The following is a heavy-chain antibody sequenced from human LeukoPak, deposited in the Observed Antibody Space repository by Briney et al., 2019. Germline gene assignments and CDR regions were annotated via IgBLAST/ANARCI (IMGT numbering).Heavy chain of an antibody. CDR2: INSDGSST. D-gene: IGHD3-22*01. J-gene: IGHJ4*02. V-gene: IGHV3-74*01. CDR1: GFTFSSYW. Sequence: RGSLRLSCAASGFTFSSYWMHWVRQAPGKGLVWVSRINSDGSSTSYADSVKGRFTIPRDNPKNTLYLQMNSLRAEDTAVYFCAKRGVVIRVILVGFHKEAYYFDSWGQGALVTVSS. CDR3: AKRGVVIRVILVGFHKEAYYFDS.